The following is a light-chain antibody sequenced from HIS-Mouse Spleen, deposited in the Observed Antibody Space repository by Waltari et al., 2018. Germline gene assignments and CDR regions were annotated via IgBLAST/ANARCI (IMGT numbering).Light chain of an antibody. CDR2: EGS. Sequence: QSALTQPASVSGSPGQSITISCTGTSSDGGSYNLVSWYQQHPGKAPKLMIYEGSKRPSGVSNRFSGSKSGNTASLTISGLQAEDEADYYCCSDAGSSTWVFGGGTKLTVL. CDR3: CSDAGSSTWV. J-gene: IGLJ3*02. CDR1: SSDGGSYNL. V-gene: IGLV2-23*01.